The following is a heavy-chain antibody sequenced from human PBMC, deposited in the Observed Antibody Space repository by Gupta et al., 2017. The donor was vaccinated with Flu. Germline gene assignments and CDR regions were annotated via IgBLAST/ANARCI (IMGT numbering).Heavy chain of an antibody. V-gene: IGHV1-2*02. CDR3: SRNQDNWFDP. CDR2: TNPNSRRL. Sequence: QVQLVQSGAEVKKPGASVKVSCKASGYTFIDYHIHWVRRAPGQGLEWMGWTNPNSRRLKYEQRFQGRVPMTSVTSISTAYTALNRLKSDDAVGYYDSRNQDNWFDPWGQGARVTVSS. D-gene: IGHD2-15*01. J-gene: IGHJ5*02. CDR1: GYTFIDYH.